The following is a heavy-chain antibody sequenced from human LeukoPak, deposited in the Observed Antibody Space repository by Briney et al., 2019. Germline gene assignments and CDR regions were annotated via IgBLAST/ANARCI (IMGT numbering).Heavy chain of an antibody. D-gene: IGHD2-2*01. J-gene: IGHJ6*02. CDR1: GFTFSSYG. V-gene: IGHV3-30*18. CDR3: AKEYCSSTSCYYFFYYGMDV. CDR2: ISYDGSNK. Sequence: GGSLRLSCAASGFTFSSYGMHWVRQAPGRGLEWVAVISYDGSNKYYADSVKGRFTISRDNSKNTLYLQMNSLRAEDTAVYYCAKEYCSSTSCYYFFYYGMDVWGQGTTVTVSS.